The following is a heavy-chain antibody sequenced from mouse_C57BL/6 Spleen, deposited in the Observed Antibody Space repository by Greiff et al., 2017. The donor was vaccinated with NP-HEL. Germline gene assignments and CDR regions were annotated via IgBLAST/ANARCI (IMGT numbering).Heavy chain of an antibody. V-gene: IGHV7-3*01. D-gene: IGHD1-1*01. J-gene: IGHJ2*01. CDR3: ARWSTTVVADY. Sequence: EVQLVESGGGLVQPGGSLSLSCAASGFTFTDYYMSWVRQPPGKALEWLGFIRNKANGYTTEYSASVKGRFTISRDNSQSILYLQMNALRAEDSATYYCARWSTTVVADYWGQGTTLTVSS. CDR2: IRNKANGYTT. CDR1: GFTFTDYY.